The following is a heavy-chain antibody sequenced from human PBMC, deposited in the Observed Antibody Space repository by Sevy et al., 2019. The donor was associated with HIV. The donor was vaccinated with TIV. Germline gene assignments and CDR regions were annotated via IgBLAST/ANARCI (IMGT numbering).Heavy chain of an antibody. Sequence: GESLKISCADSGFTFSTYSMNWVRQGPGKGLEWVSSISSSSNYIYYADSVKGRFTVSRDNAKNSLFLQMNSLRAEDTAVYYCARSGGYSDYGMDVWGQGTTVTVSS. CDR3: ARSGGYSDYGMDV. CDR1: GFTFSTYS. V-gene: IGHV3-21*01. D-gene: IGHD5-12*01. J-gene: IGHJ6*02. CDR2: ISSSSNYI.